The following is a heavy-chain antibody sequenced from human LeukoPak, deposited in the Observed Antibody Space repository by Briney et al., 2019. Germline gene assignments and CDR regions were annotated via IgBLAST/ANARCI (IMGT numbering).Heavy chain of an antibody. CDR2: ISGSGGST. CDR1: GFTFTDYG. V-gene: IGHV3-23*01. CDR3: AKEVEGTYRAVAGTGGDY. D-gene: IGHD6-19*01. J-gene: IGHJ4*02. Sequence: GRSLRLSCAASGFTFTDYGMHWVRQAPGKGLEWVSAISGSGGSTYHADSVKGRFTISRDNSKNTLYLQMNSLRPEDTAVYYCAKEVEGTYRAVAGTGGDYWGQGTLVTVSS.